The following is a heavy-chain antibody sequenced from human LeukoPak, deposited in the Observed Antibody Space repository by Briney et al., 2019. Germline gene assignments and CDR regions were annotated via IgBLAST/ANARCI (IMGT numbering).Heavy chain of an antibody. D-gene: IGHD3-22*01. V-gene: IGHV1-8*01. J-gene: IGHJ5*02. CDR1: GYTLTSYD. CDR3: ASATNDYDSSGYYENWFDP. CDR2: MNPNSGNT. Sequence: SVKVSCKASGYTLTSYDINWVRQATGQGLEWMGWMNPNSGNTGYAQKFQGRVTMTRNTSISTAYMELSSLRSEDTAVYYCASATNDYDSSGYYENWFDPWGQGTLVTVSS.